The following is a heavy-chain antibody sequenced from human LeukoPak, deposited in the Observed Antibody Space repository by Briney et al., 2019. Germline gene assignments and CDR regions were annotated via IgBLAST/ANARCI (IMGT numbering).Heavy chain of an antibody. J-gene: IGHJ4*02. D-gene: IGHD3-22*01. CDR3: ARVSTVNLYYDSSGDYFDY. V-gene: IGHV1-18*01. CDR1: GYTFTSYG. CDR2: ISAYNGNT. Sequence: ASVKVSCKASGYTFTSYGISWVRQAPGQGLEWMGWISAYNGNTNYAQKLQGRVTMTTDTSTSTAYMELRSLRSDDTAVYYCARVSTVNLYYDSSGDYFDYWGQGTLVTVSS.